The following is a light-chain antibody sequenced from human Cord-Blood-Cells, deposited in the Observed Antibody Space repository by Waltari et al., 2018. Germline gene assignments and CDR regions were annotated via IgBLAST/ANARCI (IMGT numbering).Light chain of an antibody. J-gene: IGLJ2*01. CDR2: DNN. CDR1: SSHIGNNY. CDR3: GTWDSSLSAV. Sequence: QSVLTQPPSVSAAPGQKVTISCSGSSSHIGNNYVSWYQQLPGTALKLLIYDNNKRPSGIPDRFSGSKSGTSATLGITGLQTGDEADYYCGTWDSSLSAVFGGGTKLTVL. V-gene: IGLV1-51*01.